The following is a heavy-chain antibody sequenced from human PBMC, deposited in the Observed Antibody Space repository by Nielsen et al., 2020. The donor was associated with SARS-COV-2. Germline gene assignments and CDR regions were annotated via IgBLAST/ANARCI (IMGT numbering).Heavy chain of an antibody. CDR1: GYTFTNYG. V-gene: IGHV1-18*01. Sequence: ASVKVSCKASGYTFTNYGISWVRQAPGQGLEWMGWISAHNGNTKYVQKLQGRVTMTTDTSTSTAYMELRSLRSDDTAVYYCARGILTSGSYYYYYGMDVWGQGTTVTVSS. CDR3: ARGILTSGSYYYYYGMDV. D-gene: IGHD1-26*01. CDR2: ISAHNGNT. J-gene: IGHJ6*02.